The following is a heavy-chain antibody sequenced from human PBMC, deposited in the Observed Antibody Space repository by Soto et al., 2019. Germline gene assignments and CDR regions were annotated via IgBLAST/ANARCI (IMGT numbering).Heavy chain of an antibody. V-gene: IGHV3-33*01. D-gene: IGHD2-15*01. CDR3: ARDLQDIVVVVAAIQYGMDV. Sequence: PGGSLRLSCAASGFTFSSYGMHWVRQAPGKGLEWVAVIWYDGSNKYYADSVKGRFTISRDNSKNTLYLQMNSLRAEDTAVYYFARDLQDIVVVVAAIQYGMDVWGQGTTVTVSS. J-gene: IGHJ6*02. CDR2: IWYDGSNK. CDR1: GFTFSSYG.